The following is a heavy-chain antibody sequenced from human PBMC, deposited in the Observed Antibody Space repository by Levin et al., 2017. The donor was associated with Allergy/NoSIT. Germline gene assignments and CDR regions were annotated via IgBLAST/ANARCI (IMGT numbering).Heavy chain of an antibody. CDR2: INDGGRT. J-gene: IGHJ4*02. Sequence: SPTLSLTCAVYGGSFSGYYWTWIRQPPGKGLEWIGEINDGGRTNYNPSLKSRVTISIDTSKSQLSLKLSSVTAADTAVYYCARSVAGTDYWGQGTLVTVSS. CDR3: ARSVAGTDY. CDR1: GGSFSGYY. V-gene: IGHV4-34*01. D-gene: IGHD6-6*01.